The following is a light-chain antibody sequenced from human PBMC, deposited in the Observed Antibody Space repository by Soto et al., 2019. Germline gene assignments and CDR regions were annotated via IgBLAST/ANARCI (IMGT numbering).Light chain of an antibody. CDR1: SSDVGANIF. CDR3: SSFTNDSTYL. V-gene: IGLV2-14*01. CDR2: TVS. Sequence: QSVLTQPASVSGSPGQSITISCTGTSSDVGANIFVSWYQQHPGKVPKLMIYTVSSRPSGVSQRFSGSKSGNTASLTISGLQAEDEADYYCSSFTNDSTYLFGTGTKV. J-gene: IGLJ1*01.